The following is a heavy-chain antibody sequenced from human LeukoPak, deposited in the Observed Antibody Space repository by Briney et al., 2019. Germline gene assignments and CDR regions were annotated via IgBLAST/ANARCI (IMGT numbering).Heavy chain of an antibody. CDR1: GFTFDDYA. D-gene: IGHD6-19*01. V-gene: IGHV3-9*01. CDR3: MIAVAGPFDY. CDR2: ISWNSGSI. J-gene: IGHJ4*02. Sequence: ALRLSCAASGFTFDDYAMHWVRQAPGRGLEWVSGISWNSGSIGYADSVKGRFTISRDNAKNSLYLQMNSLRAEDTALYYCMIAVAGPFDYWGQGTLVTVSS.